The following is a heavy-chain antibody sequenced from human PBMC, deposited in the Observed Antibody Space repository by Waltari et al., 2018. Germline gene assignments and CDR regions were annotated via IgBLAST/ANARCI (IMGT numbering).Heavy chain of an antibody. Sequence: QVHVVQSGAEMKKPGASVKVSCTASLYPFNGDFVHWVRQAPGQGLEWMGWINPKTGGTNYAQKFQGRITVTSDSSISTAYMEMSGLKSNDTALYFCALYSSLSYRAFDSWGQGTMVTVSS. CDR2: INPKTGGT. J-gene: IGHJ3*02. V-gene: IGHV1-2*02. CDR3: ALYSSLSYRAFDS. D-gene: IGHD6-6*01. CDR1: LYPFNGDF.